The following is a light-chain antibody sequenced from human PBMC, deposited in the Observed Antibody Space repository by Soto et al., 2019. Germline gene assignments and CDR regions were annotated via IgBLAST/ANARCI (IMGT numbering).Light chain of an antibody. Sequence: QSALTQPASVSGSPGQSITISCTGTNSDVGSYNLVSWYQQHPDKAPKLMISEGSVRPSGVSNRFSGSKSGNTASLTISGLQAEDEADYYCCSYAGSNTDVFGTGTKLTVL. CDR1: NSDVGSYNL. CDR2: EGS. CDR3: CSYAGSNTDV. V-gene: IGLV2-23*01. J-gene: IGLJ1*01.